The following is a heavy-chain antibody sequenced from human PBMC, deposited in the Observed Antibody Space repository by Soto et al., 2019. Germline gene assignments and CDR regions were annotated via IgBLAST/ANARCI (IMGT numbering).Heavy chain of an antibody. J-gene: IGHJ4*02. CDR3: ARDRDIGATIRWAFDY. CDR1: GGTFSSYA. Sequence: QVQLVQSGAEVKKPGSSVKVSCKASGGTFSSYAISWVRQAPGQGLEWMGGIIPIFGTANYAQKFQGRVTIAADESTSTAYIELSSLRSEDTAVYYCARDRDIGATIRWAFDYWGQGTLVTVSS. V-gene: IGHV1-69*01. CDR2: IIPIFGTA. D-gene: IGHD5-12*01.